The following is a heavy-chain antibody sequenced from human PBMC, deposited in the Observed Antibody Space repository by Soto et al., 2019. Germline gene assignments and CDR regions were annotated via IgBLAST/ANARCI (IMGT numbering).Heavy chain of an antibody. CDR2: IFSNDEK. Sequence: QVTLKESGPVLVKPTETLTLTCTVSGFSLSNARMGVSWIRQPPGKALEWLAHIFSNDEKSYSTSLKSRLTISKDTSKSPVVRTMTNMDPVDTATYYCSRIHPLVVPAANEIWYFDLWGRGTLVTVSS. J-gene: IGHJ2*01. V-gene: IGHV2-26*01. CDR1: GFSLSNARMG. CDR3: SRIHPLVVPAANEIWYFDL. D-gene: IGHD2-2*01.